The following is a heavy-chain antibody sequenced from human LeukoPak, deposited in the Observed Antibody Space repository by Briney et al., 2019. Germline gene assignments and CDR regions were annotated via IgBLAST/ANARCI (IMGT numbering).Heavy chain of an antibody. CDR1: GFTFSSYS. CDR2: ISSSSSYI. Sequence: PGGSLRLPCAASGFTFSSYSMNWVRQAPGKGLEWVSSISSSSSYIYYADSVKGRFTISRDNAKNSLYLQMNSLRAEDTAVYYCARDDTAAAIALINWGQGTLVTVSS. CDR3: ARDDTAAAIALIN. J-gene: IGHJ4*02. D-gene: IGHD6-13*01. V-gene: IGHV3-21*01.